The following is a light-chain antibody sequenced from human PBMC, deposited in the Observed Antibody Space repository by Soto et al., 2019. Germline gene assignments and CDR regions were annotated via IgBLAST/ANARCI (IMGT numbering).Light chain of an antibody. CDR2: GAS. CDR3: QQYGSSPPSNT. V-gene: IGKV3-20*01. CDR1: QSVSSSY. Sequence: EIVLTQSPGTLSLSPGERATLSCRASQSVSSSYLAWYQQKPGQAPSLLIYGASNRASGIPDRFSGSGSGTDVTLTISRPAPEDFAVYYCQQYGSSPPSNTFGQGTRLVIK. J-gene: IGKJ5*01.